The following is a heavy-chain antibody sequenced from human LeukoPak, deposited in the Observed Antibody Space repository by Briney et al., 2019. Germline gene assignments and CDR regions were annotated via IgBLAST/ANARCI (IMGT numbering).Heavy chain of an antibody. J-gene: IGHJ5*01. CDR2: ISSLAYTT. D-gene: IGHD2-2*01. Sequence: GGSLRLSCAASGFTFSDSYMNWVRQAPGKGLEWVAYISSLAYTTYYADSVKGRFTIFRDNADNSLYLQMNNLRVEDTAIYYCARRAGNIVVVPAAMDSWGHGTLVTVSS. V-gene: IGHV3-11*04. CDR3: ARRAGNIVVVPAAMDS. CDR1: GFTFSDSY.